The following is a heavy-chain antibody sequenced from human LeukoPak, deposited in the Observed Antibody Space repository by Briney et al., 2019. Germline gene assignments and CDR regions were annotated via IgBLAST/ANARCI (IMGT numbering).Heavy chain of an antibody. Sequence: SETLSLTCAVYGGSFSGYYWSWIRQPPGKGLEWIGEINHSGSTNYNPSLKSRVTISVDTSKNQFSLKLSSVTAADTAVYYCARESYGSGSYYGPWGQGTLVTVSS. J-gene: IGHJ5*02. D-gene: IGHD3-10*01. V-gene: IGHV4-34*01. CDR3: ARESYGSGSYYGP. CDR2: INHSGST. CDR1: GGSFSGYY.